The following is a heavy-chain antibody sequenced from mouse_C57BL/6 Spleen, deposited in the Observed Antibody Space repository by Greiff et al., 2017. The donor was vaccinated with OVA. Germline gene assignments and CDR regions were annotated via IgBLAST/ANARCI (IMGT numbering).Heavy chain of an antibody. Sequence: QVQLKESGPGLVAPSQSLSITCTVSGFSLTSYGVHWVRQPPGKGLEWLVVIWSDGSTTYTSALKSRLSISKDNSKSQVFLNRNSLQTDATAMYFFSIHDSSGPFAYWGQVPLVTVSA. CDR2: IWSDGST. V-gene: IGHV2-6-1*01. D-gene: IGHD3-2*02. CDR3: SIHDSSGPFAY. J-gene: IGHJ3*01. CDR1: GFSLTSYG.